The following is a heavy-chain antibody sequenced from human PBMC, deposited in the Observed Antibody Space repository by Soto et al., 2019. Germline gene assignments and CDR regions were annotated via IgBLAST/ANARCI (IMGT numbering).Heavy chain of an antibody. D-gene: IGHD3-3*01. J-gene: IGHJ5*02. V-gene: IGHV4-31*03. Sequence: QVQLQESGPGLVKPSQTLSLTCTVSGGSISSGDYYWSWIRPHPGKGLEWIGYIYYSGSTYYNPSLKSRVIISVETSKNQFSLKLSSVTAADTAVYYCARWWSGSRQGFDPWGQGTLVTVSS. CDR1: GGSISSGDYY. CDR3: ARWWSGSRQGFDP. CDR2: IYYSGST.